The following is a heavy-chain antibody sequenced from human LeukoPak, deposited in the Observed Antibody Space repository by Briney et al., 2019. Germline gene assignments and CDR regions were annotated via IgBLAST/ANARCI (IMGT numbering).Heavy chain of an antibody. V-gene: IGHV1-69*01. J-gene: IGHJ3*02. Sequence: SVKVSCKASGGTFSSYAISWVRQAPGQGLEWMGGIIPIFGTAKYAQKFQDRVTITADESTSPAYMELSSLRSEYTAVYYSARGPRYCSGGSCYSVAFDIWGQGTMVTVSS. CDR1: GGTFSSYA. D-gene: IGHD2-15*01. CDR2: IIPIFGTA. CDR3: ARGPRYCSGGSCYSVAFDI.